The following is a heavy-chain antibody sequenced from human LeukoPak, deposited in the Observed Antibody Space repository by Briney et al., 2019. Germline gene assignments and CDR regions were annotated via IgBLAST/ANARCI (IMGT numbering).Heavy chain of an antibody. V-gene: IGHV3-53*01. Sequence: GGSLRLSCAASGFTVSSNYMSWVRQAPGRGLEWVSGISSTSASTYYIDSVKGRFTISRDNSKNTLYLQMNSLRAEDTAVYYCARGNQQLVGSDYWGQGTLVTVSS. D-gene: IGHD6-13*01. CDR1: GFTVSSNY. CDR3: ARGNQQLVGSDY. CDR2: ISSTSAST. J-gene: IGHJ4*02.